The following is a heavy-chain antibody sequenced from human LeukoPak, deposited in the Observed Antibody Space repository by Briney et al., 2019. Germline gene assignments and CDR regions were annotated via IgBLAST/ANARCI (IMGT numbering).Heavy chain of an antibody. CDR2: INWNGGST. V-gene: IGHV3-20*04. CDR1: GFTFDDYG. Sequence: PGGSLRLSCAASGFTFDDYGMSWVRQAPGKGLEWVSGINWNGGSTGYADSVKGRFTISRDNAKNSLYLQMDSLRAEDTALYYCARVGVGSSSWYEKNWFDPWGQGTLVTVSS. J-gene: IGHJ5*02. CDR3: ARVGVGSSSWYEKNWFDP. D-gene: IGHD6-13*01.